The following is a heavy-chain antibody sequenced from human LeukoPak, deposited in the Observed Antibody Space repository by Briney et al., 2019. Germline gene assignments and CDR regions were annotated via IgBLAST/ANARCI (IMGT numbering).Heavy chain of an antibody. V-gene: IGHV4-59*01. J-gene: IGHJ4*02. D-gene: IGHD5-24*01. CDR3: ARDGYNPGDFDY. Sequence: PAETLSLTCTVSGGSISSYYWSWIQQPPGKGLEWIGYIYYSGSTNYNPSLKSRVTISVDTSKNQFSLKLSSVTAADTAVYYCARDGYNPGDFDYWGQGTLVTVSS. CDR2: IYYSGST. CDR1: GGSISSYY.